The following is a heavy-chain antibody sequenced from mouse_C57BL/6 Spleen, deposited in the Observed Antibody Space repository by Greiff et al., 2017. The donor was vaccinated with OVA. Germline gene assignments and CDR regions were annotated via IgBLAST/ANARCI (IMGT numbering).Heavy chain of an antibody. CDR1: GYAFSSYW. CDR3: ARGGGSYDYFDY. CDR2: IYPGDGDT. J-gene: IGHJ2*01. V-gene: IGHV1-80*01. D-gene: IGHD1-1*02. Sequence: QVQLQQSGAELVKPGASVKISCKASGYAFSSYWMNWVKQRPGKGLEWIGQIYPGDGDTNYNGKFKGKATLTADKSSSTAYMQLSSLTSEDSAVYFCARGGGSYDYFDYWGQGTTLTVSS.